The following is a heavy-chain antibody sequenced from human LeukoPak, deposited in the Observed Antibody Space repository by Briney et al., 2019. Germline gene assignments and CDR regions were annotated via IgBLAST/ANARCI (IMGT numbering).Heavy chain of an antibody. D-gene: IGHD1-20*01. CDR1: RYTFTGYY. CDR2: ISAYNGNT. V-gene: IGHV1-18*04. CDR3: ARDMESLVTGTTDDFDY. Sequence: ASVKVSCKASRYTFTGYYMHWVRQAPGQGLEWMGWISAYNGNTNYAQKLQGRVTMTTDTSTSTAYMELRSLRSDDTAVYYCARDMESLVTGTTDDFDYWGQGTLVTVSS. J-gene: IGHJ4*02.